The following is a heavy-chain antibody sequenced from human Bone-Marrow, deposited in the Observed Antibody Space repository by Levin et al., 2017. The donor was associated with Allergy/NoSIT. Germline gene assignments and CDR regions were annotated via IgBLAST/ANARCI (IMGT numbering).Heavy chain of an antibody. D-gene: IGHD3-3*01. V-gene: IGHV1-24*01. CDR1: GSTLSEVS. CDR2: FDPETDET. Sequence: ASVKVSCKVSGSTLSEVSVNWVRQAPGEGLERMGRFDPETDETDNTQKFHGRVTVTEDTSTDTGYMELSGLRSDDTAVYYCAIAQYDFRSGKPQSFDYWGQGTLITVSS. CDR3: AIAQYDFRSGKPQSFDY. J-gene: IGHJ4*02.